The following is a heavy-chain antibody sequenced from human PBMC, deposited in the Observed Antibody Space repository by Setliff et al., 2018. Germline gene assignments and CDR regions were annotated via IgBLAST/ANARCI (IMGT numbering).Heavy chain of an antibody. CDR1: GGSIINSYY. D-gene: IGHD1-1*01. CDR2: ISTSGGS. J-gene: IGHJ6*03. V-gene: IGHV4-4*07. Sequence: SETLSLTCTVSGGSIINSYYWSWIRQPAGKGLEWIGRISTSGGSDYNPFLKSRVSISLDTSKNQFSLKLISVTAADTAVYYCARANKKLDYYYYYYMDVWGKGTTVTVSS. CDR3: ARANKKLDYYYYYYMDV.